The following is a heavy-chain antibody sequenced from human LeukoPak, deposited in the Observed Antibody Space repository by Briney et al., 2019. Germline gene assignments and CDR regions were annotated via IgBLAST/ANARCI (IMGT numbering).Heavy chain of an antibody. Sequence: ASVKVSCKASGYTFTGYYMHWVRQAPGQGPEWMGWINPNSGGTNYAQKFQGRVTMTRDTSIRTAYMELSRLRSDDTAVYYCARIGGSYAAKGWFDPWGQGTLVTVSS. CDR2: INPNSGGT. J-gene: IGHJ5*02. CDR3: ARIGGSYAAKGWFDP. D-gene: IGHD1-26*01. V-gene: IGHV1-2*02. CDR1: GYTFTGYY.